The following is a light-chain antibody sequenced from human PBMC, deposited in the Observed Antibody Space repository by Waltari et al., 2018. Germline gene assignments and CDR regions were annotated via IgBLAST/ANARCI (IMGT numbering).Light chain of an antibody. J-gene: IGKJ1*01. CDR3: HQYNSWPQT. V-gene: IGKV3-15*01. CDR1: QTIGSN. CDR2: GAS. Sequence: EIVMTQSPPTLSVSPGERANLSCRASQTIGSNLAWYQQNPGQAPLLLIYGASTRATGVPARFSGSQSGTDFTLTISSLQSEDFAVYYCHQYNSWPQTFGQGTKVEVK.